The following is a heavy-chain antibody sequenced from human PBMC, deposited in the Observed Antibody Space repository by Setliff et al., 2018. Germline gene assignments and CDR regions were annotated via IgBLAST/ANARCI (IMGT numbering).Heavy chain of an antibody. CDR2: IYYSGST. CDR1: GGSISSYY. Sequence: SETLSLTCTVSGGSISSYYWSWIRQPPGKGLEWIAYIYYSGSTNYNPSLKSRVTISVDTSKNQFSLKLSSVTAADTAVYCCARGNNWEPDAFDVWGQGTMVPVSS. V-gene: IGHV4-59*01. J-gene: IGHJ3*01. CDR3: ARGNNWEPDAFDV. D-gene: IGHD1-20*01.